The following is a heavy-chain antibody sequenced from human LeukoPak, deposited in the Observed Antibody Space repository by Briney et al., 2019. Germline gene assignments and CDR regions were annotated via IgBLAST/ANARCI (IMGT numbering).Heavy chain of an antibody. Sequence: GGSLRLSCAASGFTFSSYWVTWVRQSPGKGLEWVANIKLDGSETYYVDSVKGRFTIYRDNAKNSLYLQMNSLRAEDTAVYYCARINSVNYYFDYWGQGTLLTASS. CDR3: ARINSVNYYFDY. D-gene: IGHD5/OR15-5a*01. J-gene: IGHJ4*02. CDR1: GFTFSSYW. V-gene: IGHV3-7*01. CDR2: IKLDGSET.